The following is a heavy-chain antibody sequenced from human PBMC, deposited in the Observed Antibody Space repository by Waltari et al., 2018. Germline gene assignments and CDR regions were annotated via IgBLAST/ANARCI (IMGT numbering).Heavy chain of an antibody. V-gene: IGHV4-38-2*01. D-gene: IGHD4-17*01. CDR2: IYHSGST. Sequence: QVQLQESGPGLVKPSETLSLTCAVSGYSISSGYYWGWIRQPPGKGLEWIGSIYHSGSTYHNPSLKSRVTISVDTSKNQFSLKLSSVTAADTAVYYCARTYGDDYYYGMDVWGQGTTVTVSS. CDR3: ARTYGDDYYYGMDV. J-gene: IGHJ6*02. CDR1: GYSISSGYY.